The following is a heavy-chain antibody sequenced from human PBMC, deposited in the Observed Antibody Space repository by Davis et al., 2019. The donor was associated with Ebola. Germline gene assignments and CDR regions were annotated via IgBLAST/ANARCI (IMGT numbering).Heavy chain of an antibody. D-gene: IGHD3-10*01. V-gene: IGHV3-9*01. J-gene: IGHJ6*02. CDR2: ISWNSGSI. CDR1: GFTFDDYA. Sequence: GGSLRLSCAASGFTFDDYAMHWVRQAPGKGLEWVSGISWNSGSIGYADSVKGRFTISRDNAKNSLYLQMNSLRAEDTALYYCAKTMVQVRFNYGMDVWGQGTTVTVSS. CDR3: AKTMVQVRFNYGMDV.